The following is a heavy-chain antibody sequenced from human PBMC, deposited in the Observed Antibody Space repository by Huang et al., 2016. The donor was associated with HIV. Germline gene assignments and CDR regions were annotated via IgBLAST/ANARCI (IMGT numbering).Heavy chain of an antibody. V-gene: IGHV4-39*01. CDR3: ARLPGSITMIRGVITDPY. Sequence: QLQLQESGPGLVKPSETLSLTCTVSGGSIRSDNYYWGWIRQPPGKGLEWIGSIYYSGGTYYNPSLKSRVTITVETAKNQFSLKMRSVTAADTAVYYCARLPGSITMIRGVITDPYWGQGTLVTVSS. D-gene: IGHD3-10*01. J-gene: IGHJ4*02. CDR2: IYYSGGT. CDR1: GGSIRSDNYY.